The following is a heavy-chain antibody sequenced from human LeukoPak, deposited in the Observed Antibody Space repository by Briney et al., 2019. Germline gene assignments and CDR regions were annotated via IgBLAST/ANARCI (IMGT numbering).Heavy chain of an antibody. CDR2: IDGRGNT. D-gene: IGHD1-26*01. CDR1: GFTFTSYA. J-gene: IGHJ4*02. V-gene: IGHV3-23*01. Sequence: GSLRLSCAASGFTFTSYAMIWVRQSPGKGLEWVSGIDGRGNTYYAGSVKGRFTISRDNSKSTLYLQMNSLRAEDTAVYYSTKEGREGGYYFDYWGQGTLVTVSS. CDR3: TKEGREGGYYFDY.